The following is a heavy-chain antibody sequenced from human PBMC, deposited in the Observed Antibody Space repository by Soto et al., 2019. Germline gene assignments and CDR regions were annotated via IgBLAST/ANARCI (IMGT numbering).Heavy chain of an antibody. Sequence: SVKVSCKASGGTFSNYAISWVRQAPGQGLEWMGGIIPMFSTPNYAQKFQGRVTITADESTSTAYMELSSLRSEDTAVYYCAKKNVVATAMSYYYYYDMDVWGQGTTVTVSS. J-gene: IGHJ6*02. CDR1: GGTFSNYA. D-gene: IGHD2-21*02. V-gene: IGHV1-69*13. CDR2: IIPMFSTP. CDR3: AKKNVVATAMSYYYYYDMDV.